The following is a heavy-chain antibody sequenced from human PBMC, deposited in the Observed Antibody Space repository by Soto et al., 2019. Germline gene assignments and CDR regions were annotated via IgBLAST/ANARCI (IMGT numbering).Heavy chain of an antibody. J-gene: IGHJ4*02. CDR2: ISAYNGNT. D-gene: IGHD3-22*01. CDR1: GYTFSSYG. Sequence: ASVKVSCKASGYTFSSYGISWVRQAPGQGLERMGWISAYNGNTNYAQKLQGRVTMTTDTSTSTVYMELSSLRSEDTAVYYCARDYEYYDSSGFTDYWGQGTLVTVSS. CDR3: ARDYEYYDSSGFTDY. V-gene: IGHV1-18*04.